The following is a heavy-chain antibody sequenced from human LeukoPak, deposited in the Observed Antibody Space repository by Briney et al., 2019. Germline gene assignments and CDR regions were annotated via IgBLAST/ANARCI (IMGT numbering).Heavy chain of an antibody. CDR2: INPNSGGT. D-gene: IGHD3-16*01. V-gene: IGHV1-2*02. Sequence: ASVTVSCKASGYTFSDYYLHWVRQAPGQGLEWMGRINPNSGGTDYAQKFQGRVTMTRDTSISTAYMELSSLRSDDSAVYYCARVRAPSFAQGGFDYWGQGTLVTVSS. J-gene: IGHJ4*02. CDR1: GYTFSDYY. CDR3: ARVRAPSFAQGGFDY.